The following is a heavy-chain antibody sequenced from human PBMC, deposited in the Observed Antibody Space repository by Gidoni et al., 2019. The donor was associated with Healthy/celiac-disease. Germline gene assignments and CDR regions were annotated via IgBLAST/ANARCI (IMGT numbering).Heavy chain of an antibody. CDR2: MRSKAYGGTT. J-gene: IGHJ4*02. V-gene: IGHV3-49*03. CDR1: GVTLGDYS. Sequence: EVQLVESGGGWVQPGRSLRLSCTASGVTLGDYSMSWFRQAPGKGLEWVGFMRSKAYGGTTEYAASVKGRFTISRDDSKSIAYLQMNSLKTEDTAVYYCNANGYYLDYWGQGTLVTVSS. D-gene: IGHD3-22*01. CDR3: NANGYYLDY.